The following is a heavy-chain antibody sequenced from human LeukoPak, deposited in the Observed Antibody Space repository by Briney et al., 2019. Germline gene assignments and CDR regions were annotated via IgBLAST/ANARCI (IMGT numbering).Heavy chain of an antibody. CDR2: IRYDGNNK. Sequence: GGSLRLSCAASGFTFSSYGMHWVRQAPGKGLEWVAFIRYDGNNKYCADSVKGRFTISRDNSKNTLYLQMNSLRAEDTAVYYCAKDRESHIVVVPAAQDYWGQGTLVTVSS. J-gene: IGHJ4*02. V-gene: IGHV3-30*02. CDR1: GFTFSSYG. CDR3: AKDRESHIVVVPAAQDY. D-gene: IGHD2-2*01.